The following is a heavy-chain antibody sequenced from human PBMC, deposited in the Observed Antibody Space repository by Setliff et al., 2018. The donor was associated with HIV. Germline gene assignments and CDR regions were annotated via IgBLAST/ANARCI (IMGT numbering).Heavy chain of an antibody. D-gene: IGHD5-12*01. Sequence: ASVKVSCKASGYTFTNYYIHWVRQAPGQGLEWMGLINPSGGKTSYAQKFQGRVTTTEDTSTDTAYMELSSLRPEDTAVYYCATRIRDGHRGYGYFDFWGQGTLVTVSS. CDR2: INPSGGKT. V-gene: IGHV1-46*01. CDR1: GYTFTNYY. CDR3: ATRIRDGHRGYGYFDF. J-gene: IGHJ4*02.